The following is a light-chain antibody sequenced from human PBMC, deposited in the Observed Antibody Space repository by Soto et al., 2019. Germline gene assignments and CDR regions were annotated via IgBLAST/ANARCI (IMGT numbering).Light chain of an antibody. CDR1: SSDVGGYNY. CDR2: EVS. J-gene: IGLJ1*01. V-gene: IGLV2-14*01. Sequence: QSALTQPASVSGSPGQSITISCTGTSSDVGGYNYVSWYQQHPGKAPKVIIYEVSNWPSGVANRFSGSKSGNTASLAISGLQAEDEADYYCSSYTSSRTLSYVFGTGTKVTV. CDR3: SSYTSSRTLSYV.